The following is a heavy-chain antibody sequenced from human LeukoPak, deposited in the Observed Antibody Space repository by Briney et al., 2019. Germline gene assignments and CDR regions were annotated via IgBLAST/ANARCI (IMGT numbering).Heavy chain of an antibody. CDR2: ISGSGGST. V-gene: IGHV3-23*01. J-gene: IGHJ4*02. D-gene: IGHD6-19*01. CDR3: AKVEKVAGRYYFDY. CDR1: GFTFSSYA. Sequence: AGGSLRLSCAASGFTFSSYAMSWVRQAPGKGLAWVSAISGSGGSTYYADSVKGRFTISRDNSKNTLYLQMNSLRAEDTAVYYCAKVEKVAGRYYFDYWGQGTLVTVSS.